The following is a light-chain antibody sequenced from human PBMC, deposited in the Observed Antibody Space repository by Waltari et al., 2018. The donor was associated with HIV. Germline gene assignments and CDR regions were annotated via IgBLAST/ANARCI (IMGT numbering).Light chain of an antibody. V-gene: IGLV1-47*01. CDR2: RSN. CDR3: AAWDASLSVWV. Sequence: QSVLTQPPSASGTPGQRVTISCSGSSSNIGSNYVYWYRQLPGTAPKLLIYRSNKRTSGVPDRFSGAKSGTSASLAISGLRSENEADYYCAAWDASLSVWVFGGGTKLTVL. J-gene: IGLJ3*02. CDR1: SSNIGSNY.